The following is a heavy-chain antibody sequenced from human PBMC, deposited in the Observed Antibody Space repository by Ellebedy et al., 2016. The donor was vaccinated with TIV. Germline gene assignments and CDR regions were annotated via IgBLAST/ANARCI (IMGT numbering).Heavy chain of an antibody. J-gene: IGHJ4*02. Sequence: GESLKISCAASGFMFWRRWMSWVRQAPGKGLEWVANIADDGREENYEDSVRGRFTISRDNAKNLLSLHMNTLKTEDTAIYYCARIGYSAAEFDFWGQGTLVTVSS. D-gene: IGHD5-12*01. CDR3: ARIGYSAAEFDF. V-gene: IGHV3-7*03. CDR2: IADDGREE. CDR1: GFMFWRRW.